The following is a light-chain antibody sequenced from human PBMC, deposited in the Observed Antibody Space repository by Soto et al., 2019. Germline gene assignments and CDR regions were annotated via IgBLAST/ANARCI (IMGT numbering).Light chain of an antibody. Sequence: EIVLTQSTATLSLSAGERATLPWGASQSVSSSYLAWSQQKHGQAPRLLISYASRGATGIPSRFSGSGYGTDFNLTISRLETEDFAVFYCQQYDSSPITFGQGTRLEIK. V-gene: IGKV3D-20*01. CDR2: YAS. CDR1: QSVSSSY. CDR3: QQYDSSPIT. J-gene: IGKJ5*01.